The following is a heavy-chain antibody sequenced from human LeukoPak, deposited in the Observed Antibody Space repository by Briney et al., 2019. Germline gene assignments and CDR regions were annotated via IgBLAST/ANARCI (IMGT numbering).Heavy chain of an antibody. V-gene: IGHV1-69*05. D-gene: IGHD6-19*01. CDR2: IIHIFVTA. CDR3: ARGSSGWYSFDY. CDR1: GGTFSSYA. Sequence: PSVKLSCKASGGTFSSYAVSWVRQAPGHGVEWMGGIIHIFVTANYAQKFQGRVTTTTDESTSTAYMELSSLRSEDTAVYYCARGSSGWYSFDYWGQGTLVTVSS. J-gene: IGHJ4*02.